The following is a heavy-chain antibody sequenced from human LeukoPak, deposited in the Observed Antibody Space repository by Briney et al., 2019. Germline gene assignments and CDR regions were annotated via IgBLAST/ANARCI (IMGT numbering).Heavy chain of an antibody. CDR3: AKGLRRAYYYDSSGYYNY. D-gene: IGHD3-22*01. J-gene: IGHJ4*02. CDR2: ISGSGGST. CDR1: GFTFSSYA. V-gene: IGHV3-23*01. Sequence: QPGGSLRLSCAASGFTFSSYAMSWVRQAPGKGLEWVSAISGSGGSTYYADSVKGRFTISRDNSKNTLYLQMNSLSAEDTAVYYRAKGLRRAYYYDSSGYYNYWGQGTLVTVSS.